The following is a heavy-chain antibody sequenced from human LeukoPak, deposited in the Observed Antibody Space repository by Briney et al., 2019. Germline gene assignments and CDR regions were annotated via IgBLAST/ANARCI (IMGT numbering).Heavy chain of an antibody. CDR1: GLTFSSYA. D-gene: IGHD3-9*01. J-gene: IGHJ6*02. Sequence: GGSLRLSCAASGLTFSSYAMSWVRQAPGKGLEWVSAISGSGGSTYYADSVKGRFIISRDNSKNTLYLQMNSLRAEDTAVYYCAKDRNYDILTGYYYYYYYGMDVWGQGTTVTVSS. CDR2: ISGSGGST. V-gene: IGHV3-23*01. CDR3: AKDRNYDILTGYYYYYYYGMDV.